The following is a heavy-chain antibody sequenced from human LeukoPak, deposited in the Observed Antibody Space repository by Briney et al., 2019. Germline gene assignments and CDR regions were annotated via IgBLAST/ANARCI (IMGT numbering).Heavy chain of an antibody. CDR1: GYTFTSYD. V-gene: IGHV1-8*01. Sequence: ASVTASCTASGYTFTSYDINWVRQATGQGLEWMGWMNPNSGNTGYAQKFQGRVTMTRNTSISTAYMELSSLRSEDTAVYYCARASGQGSSRRMVGYWGQGTLVTVSS. J-gene: IGHJ4*02. CDR2: MNPNSGNT. D-gene: IGHD6-13*01. CDR3: ARASGQGSSRRMVGY.